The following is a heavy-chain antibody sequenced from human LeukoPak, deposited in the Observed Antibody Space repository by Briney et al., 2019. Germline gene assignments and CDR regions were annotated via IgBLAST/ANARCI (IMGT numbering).Heavy chain of an antibody. Sequence: SETLSLTCTVSGVSISSYCWSWVRQPPGKGLEWVGYIFDNRNTKYNPSLERRVSLSLDTSKNEFSLNLSSLAAAATAVYYWARDYYGSGKGWFDPCGQGPLVTVSS. J-gene: IGHJ5*02. CDR2: IFDNRNT. CDR3: ARDYYGSGKGWFDP. V-gene: IGHV4-59*01. CDR1: GVSISSYC. D-gene: IGHD3-10*01.